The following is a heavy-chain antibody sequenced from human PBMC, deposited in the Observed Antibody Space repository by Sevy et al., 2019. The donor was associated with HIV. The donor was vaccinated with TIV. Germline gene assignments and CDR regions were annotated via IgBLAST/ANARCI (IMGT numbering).Heavy chain of an antibody. V-gene: IGHV3-33*01. CDR2: VWYDGSNE. D-gene: IGHD4-17*01. CDR3: ARETTDLSCYLDL. Sequence: GGSLRLSCAASGFTFSRFGMHWVRQAPGKGLEWVGVVWYDGSNEYYADSVKGRLTISRDNSKNTLYLQMNRLRAEDKAVYYCARETTDLSCYLDLWGKGTAVTVSS. CDR1: GFTFSRFG. J-gene: IGHJ6*03.